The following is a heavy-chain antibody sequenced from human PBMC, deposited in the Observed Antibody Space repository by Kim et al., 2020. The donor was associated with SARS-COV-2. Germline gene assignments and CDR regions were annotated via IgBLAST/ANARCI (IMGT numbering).Heavy chain of an antibody. V-gene: IGHV3-23*01. D-gene: IGHD3-10*02. CDR2: ISRTGYAS. CDR1: GFTFNNYA. CDR3: ARVFYVIDY. J-gene: IGHJ4*02. Sequence: GGSLRLSCAASGFTFNNYAMSWVRQGPGKWLEWVSGISRTGYASDYADSVRGRFIISRDSSKNTLYLQMSSVTAEDTAVYYCARVFYVIDYWGQGTQVTVSS.